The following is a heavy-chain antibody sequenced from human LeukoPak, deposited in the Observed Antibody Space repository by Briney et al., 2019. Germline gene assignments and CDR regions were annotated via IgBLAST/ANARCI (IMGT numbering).Heavy chain of an antibody. CDR3: AKDHSLYYDSSGYYYDY. D-gene: IGHD3-22*01. CDR2: ISGSGGST. Sequence: GGSLRLSCAASGFTFSSYAMSWVRQAPGKGLEWVSAISGSGGSTYYADSVKGRFTISRDNSKNTLYLQKNGLRAEDTAVYYCAKDHSLYYDSSGYYYDYWGQGTLVTVSS. CDR1: GFTFSSYA. V-gene: IGHV3-23*01. J-gene: IGHJ4*02.